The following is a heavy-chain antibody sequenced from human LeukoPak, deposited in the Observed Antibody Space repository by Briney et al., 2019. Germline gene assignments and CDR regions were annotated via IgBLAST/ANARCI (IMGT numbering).Heavy chain of an antibody. J-gene: IGHJ4*02. CDR1: GFTLSNYA. Sequence: GGSLRLSCAASGFTLSNYAMTWVRQAPGKGLDWVSIITDDSDDTRYADSVRGRFTISRDNSKNTLFLQMNTLRVDDTAVYYCVKGVGPRAPNGRVFEYWGQGALVTVSS. CDR2: ITDDSDDT. CDR3: VKGVGPRAPNGRVFEY. D-gene: IGHD1-26*01. V-gene: IGHV3-23*01.